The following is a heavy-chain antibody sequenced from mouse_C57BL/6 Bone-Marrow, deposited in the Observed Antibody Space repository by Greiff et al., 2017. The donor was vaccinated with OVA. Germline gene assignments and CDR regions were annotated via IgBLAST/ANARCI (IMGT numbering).Heavy chain of an antibody. V-gene: IGHV5-12*01. CDR2: ISNGGGST. Sequence: EVQRVESGGGLVQPGGSLKLSCAASGFTFSDYYMYWVRQTPEKRLEWVAYISNGGGSTYYPDTVKGRFTISRDNAKNTLYLQMSRLKSEDTAMYYCARTTVVALYWYFDVWGTGTTVTVSS. CDR3: ARTTVVALYWYFDV. CDR1: GFTFSDYY. J-gene: IGHJ1*03. D-gene: IGHD1-1*01.